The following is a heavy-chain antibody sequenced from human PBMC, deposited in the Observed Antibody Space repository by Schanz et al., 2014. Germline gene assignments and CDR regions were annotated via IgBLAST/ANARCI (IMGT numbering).Heavy chain of an antibody. D-gene: IGHD6-6*01. Sequence: QVQLVESGGGVVQPGRSLRLSCAASGFSFSTYAMHWVRQAPGKGLEWVTFIRFDGSDKYYADSVKGRFSVSRDNSKNTLYLQMNSLRSDDTAVYYCARDRGHFEQLALEWYYGMDVWGQGTTVTVSS. V-gene: IGHV3-30*04. J-gene: IGHJ6*02. CDR2: IRFDGSDK. CDR1: GFSFSTYA. CDR3: ARDRGHFEQLALEWYYGMDV.